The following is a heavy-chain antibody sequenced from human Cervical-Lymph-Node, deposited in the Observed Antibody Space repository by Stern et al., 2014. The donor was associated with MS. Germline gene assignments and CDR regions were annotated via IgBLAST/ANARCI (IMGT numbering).Heavy chain of an antibody. D-gene: IGHD5-18*01. CDR2: ISYTGST. CDR1: GGSVNSNH. V-gene: IGHV4-59*02. Sequence: QVQLKESGPGLVRPAETLSLTCTVSGGSVNSNHWNWIRPPPGKGLEWIGFISYTGSTNYSPSLKSRVIISLDTTKKKFSLNLSSVTAADTAVYYCARAVDTAMANWGQGTLAIVSS. CDR3: ARAVDTAMAN. J-gene: IGHJ4*02.